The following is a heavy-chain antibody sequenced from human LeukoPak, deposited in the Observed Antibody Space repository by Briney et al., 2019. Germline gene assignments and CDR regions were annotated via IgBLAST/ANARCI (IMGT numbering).Heavy chain of an antibody. V-gene: IGHV5-51*01. CDR3: ARGTAAGIEIFDY. CDR1: GYSFTSYW. D-gene: IGHD6-13*01. Sequence: GESLKISCKGSGYSFTSYWIGWVRQMPGKGLEWMEIIYPGDSDTRYSQPFQGQVTISADKSIGTAYLQWSSLKASDTAMYYCARGTAAGIEIFDYWGQGTLVTVSS. CDR2: IYPGDSDT. J-gene: IGHJ4*02.